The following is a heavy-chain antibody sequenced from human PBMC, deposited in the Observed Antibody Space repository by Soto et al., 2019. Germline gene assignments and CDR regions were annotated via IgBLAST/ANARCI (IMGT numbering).Heavy chain of an antibody. Sequence: QVQLVQSGAEVKKPGSSVKVSCKASGGTFNNYTVAWVRQAPGQGLEWMGGIIPIFGTARNTQKFQGRLTVTADESTTTVYMELSGLRSGATAVEYCACHLYVGMDVWGQGTTVTVSS. V-gene: IGHV1-69*12. J-gene: IGHJ6*02. CDR2: IIPIFGTA. D-gene: IGHD3-16*01. CDR3: ACHLYVGMDV. CDR1: GGTFNNYT.